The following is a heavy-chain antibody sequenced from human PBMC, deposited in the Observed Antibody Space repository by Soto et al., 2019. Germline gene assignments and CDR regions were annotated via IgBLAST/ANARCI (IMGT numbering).Heavy chain of an antibody. D-gene: IGHD1-1*01. V-gene: IGHV1-8*01. J-gene: IGHJ6*02. CDR1: GYTFTSYD. CDR2: MNPNSGNT. CDR3: ATERTGTTSMDV. Sequence: QVQLVQSGAEVKKPGASVKVSCKASGYTFTSYDINWVRQANGQGLEWMGWMNPNSGNTGYAQKFQGRVTMTRNTSKSTAYMELSSLRSEDTAVYYCATERTGTTSMDVWGHGTTVTVSS.